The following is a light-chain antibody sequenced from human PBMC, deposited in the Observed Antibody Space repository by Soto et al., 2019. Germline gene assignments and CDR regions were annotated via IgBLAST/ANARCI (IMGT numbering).Light chain of an antibody. J-gene: IGKJ5*01. CDR1: QSVGSN. V-gene: IGKV3-15*01. CDR2: GAS. CDR3: QQYDGSPPIT. Sequence: RVMTQSPAALSASPGQRATLCCRASQSVGSNLAWYQQKPGQAPRLLLFGASSRATGVPPTFSGSGSGTDFTLIINSLQPEDVAIYYCQQYDGSPPITFGQGTRLEIK.